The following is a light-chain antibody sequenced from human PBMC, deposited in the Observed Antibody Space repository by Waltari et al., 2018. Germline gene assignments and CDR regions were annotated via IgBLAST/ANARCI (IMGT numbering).Light chain of an antibody. J-gene: IGLJ2*01. CDR1: SSDVGRYNL. CDR2: EGS. V-gene: IGLV2-23*01. CDR3: CSYAGSSTLV. Sequence: QSALTHPASVSGSPAPSLTTSCPGTSSDVGRYNLASWYQQQPGKAPKLMIYEGSKRPSGVSNRFSGSKSGNTASLTISGLQAEDEADYYCCSYAGSSTLVFGGGTKLTVL.